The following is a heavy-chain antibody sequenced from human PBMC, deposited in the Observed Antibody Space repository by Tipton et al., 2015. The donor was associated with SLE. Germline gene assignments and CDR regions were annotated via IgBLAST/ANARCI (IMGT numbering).Heavy chain of an antibody. D-gene: IGHD1-26*01. V-gene: IGHV5-10-1*04. CDR2: IDPSDSYT. Sequence: QLVQSGAEVKKPGESLKISCKGSGYSFTSYWISWVRQMPGKGLEWMGRIDPSDSYTNYSPSFQGQVTISADKSISTAYLQWSSLKASDTAMYYCARRDISEPNAFDIWGQGTMVTVSS. CDR1: GYSFTSYW. J-gene: IGHJ3*02. CDR3: ARRDISEPNAFDI.